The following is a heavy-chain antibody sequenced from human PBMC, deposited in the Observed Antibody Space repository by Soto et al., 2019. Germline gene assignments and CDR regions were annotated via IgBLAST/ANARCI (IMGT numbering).Heavy chain of an antibody. V-gene: IGHV2-70*11. CDR3: ARTLIAAASLRRTDAFDI. D-gene: IGHD6-13*01. Sequence: SGPTLVNPTQNLTLTCTFSGFSLSTSGMCVSWIRQPPGKALEWLARIDWDDDKYYSTSLKTRLTISKDTSKNQVVLTMTNMDPVDTASFYCARTLIAAASLRRTDAFDIWGQGTMVTVSS. CDR2: IDWDDDK. CDR1: GFSLSTSGMC. J-gene: IGHJ3*02.